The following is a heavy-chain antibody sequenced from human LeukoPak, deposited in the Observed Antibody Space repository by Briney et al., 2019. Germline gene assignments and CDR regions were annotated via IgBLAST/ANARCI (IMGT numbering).Heavy chain of an antibody. CDR1: GYTFTGYY. J-gene: IGHJ4*02. CDR3: ARSEDPYYDFWSGYYDY. Sequence: ASVKVSCKASGYTFTGYYMHWVRQAPGQGLEWMGWINPNSGGTNYAQKFQGRVTMTRDTSISTAYMELSRLRSDDTAVYYCARSEDPYYDFWSGYYDYWGQGTLVTVSS. V-gene: IGHV1-2*02. D-gene: IGHD3-3*01. CDR2: INPNSGGT.